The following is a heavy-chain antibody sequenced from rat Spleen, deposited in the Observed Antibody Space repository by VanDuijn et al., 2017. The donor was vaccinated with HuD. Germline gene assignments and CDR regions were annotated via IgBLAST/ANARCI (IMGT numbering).Heavy chain of an antibody. Sequence: QVQLKESGPGLVRPSLTLSLTCTVSGFSLTSYPVSWVRQPPGKGLEWMGVIWNTGGTRYNSALKSRLSISKDTSKSQVFLKMNSLQTEDTATYYCARSDGVHYYLPFADWGQGALVTVSS. CDR2: IWNTGGT. V-gene: IGHV2-41*01. D-gene: IGHD1-12*02. J-gene: IGHJ3*01. CDR1: GFSLTSYP. CDR3: ARSDGVHYYLPFAD.